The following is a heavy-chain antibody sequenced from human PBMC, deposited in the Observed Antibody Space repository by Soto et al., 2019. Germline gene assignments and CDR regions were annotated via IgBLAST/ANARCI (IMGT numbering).Heavy chain of an antibody. CDR2: ISSSNCYI. V-gene: IGHV3-21*01. CDR1: GFTFSSYS. CDR3: ARTLYYYDSSGYR. Sequence: EVQLVESGGGLVKPGGSLRLSCAASGFTFSSYSMNWVRQAPGKRLEWVSSISSSNCYIYYADSGKGRFTISRDNAKESLCLQLNGLRAEDTAVYYCARTLYYYDSSGYRWCQGALGTVSS. J-gene: IGHJ4*02. D-gene: IGHD3-22*01.